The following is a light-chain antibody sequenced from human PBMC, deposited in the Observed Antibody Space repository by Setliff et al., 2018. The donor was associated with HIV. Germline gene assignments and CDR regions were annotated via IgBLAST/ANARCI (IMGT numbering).Light chain of an antibody. Sequence: QSVLTQPASVSGSPGQSITISCTGTSSDVGGYNYVSWYQQHPGKVPKLMIYDVTKRPSGSSNRFSGYKSGDTASLTISGLQAEDEADYYCSSFISSHIDVFGSGTKVTVL. CDR3: SSFISSHIDV. J-gene: IGLJ1*01. CDR2: DVT. V-gene: IGLV2-14*03. CDR1: SSDVGGYNY.